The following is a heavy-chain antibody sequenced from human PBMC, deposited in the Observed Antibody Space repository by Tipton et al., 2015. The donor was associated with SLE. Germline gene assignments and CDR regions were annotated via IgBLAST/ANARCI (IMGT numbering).Heavy chain of an antibody. Sequence: SLRLSCAASGFTVSSNYMSWVRQAPGKGLEWVSVIYSGGSTYYADSVKGRFTISRHNSKNTLYLQMNSRRAEDTAVYYCARASSGWSLDIGAQGTWSPSLQ. J-gene: IGHJ3*02. V-gene: IGHV3-53*04. CDR3: ARASSGWSLDI. D-gene: IGHD6-19*01. CDR2: IYSGGST. CDR1: GFTVSSNY.